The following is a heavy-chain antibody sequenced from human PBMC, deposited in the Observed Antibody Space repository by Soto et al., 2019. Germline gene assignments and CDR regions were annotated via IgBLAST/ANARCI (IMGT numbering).Heavy chain of an antibody. CDR3: ARDRQSARGVEIEVGNFEQ. V-gene: IGHV6-1*01. D-gene: IGHD3-10*01. CDR1: GYSVSSNLAA. CDR2: TYYKSNWYY. Sequence: SQTLSLTCAISGYSVSSNLAAWNWIIQSPSRGLEWLGRTYYKSNWYYDYAASVKSRISINPDTSKNQFSLHLNSVSPEDAALYYCARDRQSARGVEIEVGNFEQWRQGTLVTVSS. J-gene: IGHJ4*02.